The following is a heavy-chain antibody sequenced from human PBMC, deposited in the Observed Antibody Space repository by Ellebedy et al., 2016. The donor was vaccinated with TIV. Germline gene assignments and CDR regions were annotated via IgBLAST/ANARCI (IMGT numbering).Heavy chain of an antibody. CDR1: GFTFSTYW. J-gene: IGHJ4*02. Sequence: GGSLRLXXAASGFTFSTYWMHWVRQAPGKGLVWVSRINEDGSAINYADSVKGRFTISRDNAKNTLYLQMNSLRGEDTAVYYCASIRFDYWGQGALVTVSS. V-gene: IGHV3-74*01. CDR2: INEDGSAI. CDR3: ASIRFDY.